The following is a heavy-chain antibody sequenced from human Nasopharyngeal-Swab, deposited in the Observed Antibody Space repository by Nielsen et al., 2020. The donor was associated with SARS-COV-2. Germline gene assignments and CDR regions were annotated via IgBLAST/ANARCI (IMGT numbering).Heavy chain of an antibody. D-gene: IGHD5-24*01. Sequence: GGSLRLSCAASGFSFSEYYMSWIRQAPGKGLEWISDISSSGSITHYADSMKGRFTISRDNAKKSLYLQMNSLRAEDTAVYYCARGVETIYHWGQGSLVTVSS. V-gene: IGHV3-11*04. CDR3: ARGVETIYH. J-gene: IGHJ1*01. CDR2: ISSSGSIT. CDR1: GFSFSEYY.